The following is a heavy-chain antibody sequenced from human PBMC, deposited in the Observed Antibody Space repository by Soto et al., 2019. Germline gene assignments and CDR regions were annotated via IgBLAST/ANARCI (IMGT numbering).Heavy chain of an antibody. CDR3: ASLVIMVGGVPCGFDS. J-gene: IGHJ5*01. CDR2: IYPGDSDA. V-gene: IGHV5-51*01. D-gene: IGHD3-16*01. Sequence: EVQLVQSRAEVKKPGESLKISCEGSGYSFTTFWIAWVRQTPGKGLEWMGIIYPGDSDARYNPSFQGQVTISADKSIRTAYLQWSSLKASDTAMYYCASLVIMVGGVPCGFDSWGQGTPVTVSS. CDR1: GYSFTTFW.